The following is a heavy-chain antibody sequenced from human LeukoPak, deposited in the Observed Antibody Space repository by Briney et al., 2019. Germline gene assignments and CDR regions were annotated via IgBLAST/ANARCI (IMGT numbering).Heavy chain of an antibody. Sequence: SETLSLTCAVYNGSLSGYYWSWIRQPPGKGLEWIGEINHSGRTDYNPSLKSRVTISGDTSKNQFSLKLSSVTAADTAAYYCARHISGSRRGWYVYWGQGTLVIVSS. V-gene: IGHV4-34*01. CDR1: NGSLSGYY. CDR3: ARHISGSRRGWYVY. J-gene: IGHJ4*02. CDR2: INHSGRT. D-gene: IGHD6-19*01.